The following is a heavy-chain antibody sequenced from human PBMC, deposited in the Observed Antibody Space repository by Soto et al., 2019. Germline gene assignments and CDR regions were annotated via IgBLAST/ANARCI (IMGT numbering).Heavy chain of an antibody. CDR3: ARGGPAISACDS. CDR1: GYTLTSYC. Sequence: ASVEVSCKASGYTLTSYCMQWVRQAPGQGLEWVAFINPTSGYTSYAEGFQGRVTLTSDTSASTVYMELSSLRSEDTAVYYCARGGPAISACDSWGHGTMVTVSS. J-gene: IGHJ3*02. CDR2: INPTSGYT. D-gene: IGHD2-2*01. V-gene: IGHV1-46*01.